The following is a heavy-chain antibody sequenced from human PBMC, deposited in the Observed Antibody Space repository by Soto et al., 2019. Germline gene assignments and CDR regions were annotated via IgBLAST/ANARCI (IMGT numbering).Heavy chain of an antibody. J-gene: IGHJ4*02. CDR3: ARTSKEYSSSLGIADY. V-gene: IGHV3-33*01. Sequence: QVQLVESGGGVVQPGRSLRLSCAASGFTFSSYGMHWVRQAPGKGLEWVAVIWYDGSNKYYADSVKGRFTISRDNSKNTLYLQMNSLRAEDTAVYYCARTSKEYSSSLGIADYWGQGTLVTVSS. D-gene: IGHD6-6*01. CDR2: IWYDGSNK. CDR1: GFTFSSYG.